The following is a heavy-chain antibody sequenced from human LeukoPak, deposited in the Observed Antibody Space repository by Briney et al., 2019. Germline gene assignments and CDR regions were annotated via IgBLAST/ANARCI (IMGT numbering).Heavy chain of an antibody. CDR1: GYSISSGYY. CDR3: ARQPITILIDPSYYFDY. J-gene: IGHJ4*02. D-gene: IGHD3-3*01. CDR2: IYHSGST. Sequence: PSETLSLTCAVSGYSISSGYYWGWIRQPPGKGLEWIGSIYHSGSTYYNPSLKSRVTISVDTSKNQFSLKLSSVTAADTAVYYCARQPITILIDPSYYFDYWGQGTLVTVSS. V-gene: IGHV4-38-2*01.